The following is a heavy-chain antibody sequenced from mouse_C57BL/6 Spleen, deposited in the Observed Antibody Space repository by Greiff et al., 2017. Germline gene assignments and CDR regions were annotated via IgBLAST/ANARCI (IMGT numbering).Heavy chain of an antibody. Sequence: QVQLQQSGAELARPGASVKMSCKASGYTFTSYTMHWVKQRPGQGLEWIGYINPSSGYTKYNQKFKDKATLTADKSYSTVYMQLSSLTSEDSAVYYCARDYGSSYYYAMDYWGQGTSVTVSS. D-gene: IGHD1-1*01. V-gene: IGHV1-4*01. CDR2: INPSSGYT. CDR1: GYTFTSYT. J-gene: IGHJ4*01. CDR3: ARDYGSSYYYAMDY.